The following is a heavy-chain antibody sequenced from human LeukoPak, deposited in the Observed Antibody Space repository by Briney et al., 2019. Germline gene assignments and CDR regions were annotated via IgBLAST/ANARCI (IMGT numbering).Heavy chain of an antibody. CDR1: GYTFTNYD. J-gene: IGHJ4*02. V-gene: IGHV1-2*02. CDR2: INPNSGGT. Sequence: ASVKVSCKASGYTFTNYDINWVRQAPGQGLEWMGWINPNSGGTNYAQKFQGRVTMTRDTSISTAYMELSRLRSDGTAVYYCARAIYSSGWYDYWGQGTLVTVSS. CDR3: ARAIYSSGWYDY. D-gene: IGHD6-19*01.